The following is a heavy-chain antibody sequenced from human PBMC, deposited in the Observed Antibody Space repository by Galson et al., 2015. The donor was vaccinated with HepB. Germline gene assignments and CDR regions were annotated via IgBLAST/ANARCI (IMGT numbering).Heavy chain of an antibody. CDR2: INPHTGDT. CDR3: TKEGSSNDFDF. CDR1: GYTFTAYY. D-gene: IGHD6-13*01. J-gene: IGHJ4*02. V-gene: IGHV1-2*05. Sequence: SVKVSCKASGYTFTAYYLHWVRQAPGQGLEWMGRINPHTGDTNYAQPFQGRVTMTRDTSISTAYMELSRLSSDDTVVYYCTKEGSSNDFDFWGQGTLGTVSS.